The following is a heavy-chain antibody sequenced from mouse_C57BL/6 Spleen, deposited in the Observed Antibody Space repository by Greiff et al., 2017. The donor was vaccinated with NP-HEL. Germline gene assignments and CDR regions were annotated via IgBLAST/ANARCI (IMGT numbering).Heavy chain of an antibody. V-gene: IGHV3-6*01. CDR1: GYSITSGYY. D-gene: IGHD2-3*01. J-gene: IGHJ2*01. CDR3: ARAKIYDGYYPHFDY. Sequence: VQLQQSGPGLVKPSQSLSLTCSVTGYSITSGYYWNWIRQFPGNKLEWMGYISYDGSNNYNPSLKNRISITRDTSKNQFFLKLNSVTTEDTATYYCARAKIYDGYYPHFDYWGQGTTLTVSS. CDR2: ISYDGSN.